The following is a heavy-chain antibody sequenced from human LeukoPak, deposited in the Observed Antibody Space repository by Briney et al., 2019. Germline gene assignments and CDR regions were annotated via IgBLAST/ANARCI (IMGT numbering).Heavy chain of an antibody. CDR3: SRNYYGNSGGFFDY. D-gene: IGHD4-11*01. V-gene: IGHV3-49*04. Sequence: GGSLRLSCTASGXTFGDYAMSWVRQAPGKGLEWVGFIRSKAYGGTTEYAASVKGRLTISRDDSKSIAYLQMNSLKTEDTALYYCSRNYYGNSGGFFDYWGQGTLVTVSS. J-gene: IGHJ4*02. CDR1: GXTFGDYA. CDR2: IRSKAYGGTT.